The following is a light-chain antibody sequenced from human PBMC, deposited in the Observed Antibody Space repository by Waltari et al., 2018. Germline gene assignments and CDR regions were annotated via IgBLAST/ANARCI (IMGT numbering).Light chain of an antibody. CDR3: QQYHSTLMYT. J-gene: IGKJ2*01. CDR1: QDIRQS. CDR2: GAS. V-gene: IGKV1-NL1*01. Sequence: DIQMTQSPSSLSASVGDRVSITCRASQDIRQSLAWYQHKPGTAPKLLVYGASRLESGVPSRFSGSAYGTEYTLTISSLQPEDFATYFCQQYHSTLMYTFGQGTKLEI.